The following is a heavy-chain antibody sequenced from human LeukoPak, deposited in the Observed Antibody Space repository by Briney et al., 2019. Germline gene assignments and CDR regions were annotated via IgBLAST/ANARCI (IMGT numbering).Heavy chain of an antibody. V-gene: IGHV3-30*03. Sequence: PGGSLRLSCAASGFTFSSYGMHWVRQAPGKGLEWVAVISYDGSNKYYADSVKGRFTISRDNSKNTLYLQMNSLRAEDTAVYYCARDSAGATGTQHFDYWGQGTLVTVSS. J-gene: IGHJ4*02. D-gene: IGHD1-26*01. CDR2: ISYDGSNK. CDR3: ARDSAGATGTQHFDY. CDR1: GFTFSSYG.